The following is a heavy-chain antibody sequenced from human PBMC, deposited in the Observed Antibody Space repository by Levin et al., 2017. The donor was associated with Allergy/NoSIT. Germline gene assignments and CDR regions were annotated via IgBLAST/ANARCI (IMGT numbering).Heavy chain of an antibody. J-gene: IGHJ6*02. CDR3: ARDRGNVLIKDCFYYDGLDV. D-gene: IGHD2-8*01. CDR2: IKQDGSEK. Sequence: GGSLRLSCAASGFPLRNFWMTWVRQAPGKGLEWVANIKQDGSEKYYADSVKGRFSISRDNAKSSLYLQVNSLRAEDTAVYYCARDRGNVLIKDCFYYDGLDVWGRGTTVAVSS. CDR1: GFPLRNFW. V-gene: IGHV3-7*01.